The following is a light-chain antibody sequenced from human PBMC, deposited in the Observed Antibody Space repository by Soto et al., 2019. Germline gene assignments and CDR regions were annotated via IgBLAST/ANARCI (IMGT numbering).Light chain of an antibody. CDR2: DVS. CDR1: SSDVGGYNY. CDR3: SSYTSSSTLDV. Sequence: QSVLTQPASVSGSPGQSITISCTGTSSDVGGYNYVSWYQQHPGKAPKLVIYDVSNRPSGVSNRFSGSKSGNTASLTISVLQAEDEADYYCSSYTSSSTLDVFGTGTRSPS. V-gene: IGLV2-14*01. J-gene: IGLJ1*01.